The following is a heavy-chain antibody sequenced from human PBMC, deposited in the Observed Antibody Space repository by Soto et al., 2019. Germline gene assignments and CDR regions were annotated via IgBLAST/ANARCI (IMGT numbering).Heavy chain of an antibody. CDR3: ARDIRQWLVRTVPGY. J-gene: IGHJ4*02. D-gene: IGHD6-19*01. Sequence: GGSLRLSCAASGFTFSSYAMHWVRQAPGKGLEWVAVISYDGSNKYYADSVKGRFTISRDNSKNTLYLQMNSLRAEDTAVYYCARDIRQWLVRTVPGYWGQGTLVTVSS. CDR2: ISYDGSNK. CDR1: GFTFSSYA. V-gene: IGHV3-30-3*01.